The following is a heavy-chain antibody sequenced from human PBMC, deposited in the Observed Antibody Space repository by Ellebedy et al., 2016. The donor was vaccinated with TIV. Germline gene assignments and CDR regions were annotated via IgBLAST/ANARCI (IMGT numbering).Heavy chain of an antibody. J-gene: IGHJ4*02. CDR3: ARGVPSYTSCYVDY. CDR2: INHSGNT. CDR1: GGSISSGGYY. V-gene: IGHV4-61*08. D-gene: IGHD2-2*01. Sequence: MPSETLSLTCTVSGGSISSGGYYWSWIRQHPGKGLEWIGEINHSGNTNYTPSLKSRLTISVDTSKNQFSLQLSSVTAADTAVYYCARGVPSYTSCYVDYWGQGTLVTVSS.